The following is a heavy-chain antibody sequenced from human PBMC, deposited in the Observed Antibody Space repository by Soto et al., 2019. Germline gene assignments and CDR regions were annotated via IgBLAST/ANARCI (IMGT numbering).Heavy chain of an antibody. V-gene: IGHV1-69*01. CDR1: GGTFSSYA. Sequence: QVQLVQSGAEVKKPGSSVKVSCKASGGTFSSYAISWVRQAPGQGLEWMGGIIPIFGTANYAQKFQGRVTITADESTSTAYMELSSLRSEDTAVYYCARDLVRRGIAADQTTLWFDPWGQGTLVTVSS. D-gene: IGHD6-13*01. CDR3: ARDLVRRGIAADQTTLWFDP. J-gene: IGHJ5*02. CDR2: IIPIFGTA.